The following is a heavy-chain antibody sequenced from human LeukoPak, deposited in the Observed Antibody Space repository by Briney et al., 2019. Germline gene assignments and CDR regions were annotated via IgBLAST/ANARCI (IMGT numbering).Heavy chain of an antibody. CDR3: ARDRGGADDFWSGYYTGYFDY. V-gene: IGHV3-48*01. CDR1: GFTFSNYN. D-gene: IGHD3-3*01. J-gene: IGHJ4*02. CDR2: ISSSSSTI. Sequence: GGSLRLSCAASGFTFSNYNMNWVRQAPGKGLEWVSYISSSSSTIYYADSVKGRFTISRDNAKNSLYLQMNSLRAEDTAVYYCARDRGGADDFWSGYYTGYFDYWGQGTLVTVSS.